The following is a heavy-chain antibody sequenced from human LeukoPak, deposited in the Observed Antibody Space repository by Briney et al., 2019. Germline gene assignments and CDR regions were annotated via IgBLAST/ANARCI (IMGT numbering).Heavy chain of an antibody. CDR1: GGSISSYY. J-gene: IGHJ4*02. CDR3: ARESGDYGDYGYYFDY. V-gene: IGHV4-4*07. Sequence: SETLSLTCTISGGSISSYYWSWIRQPVGKGLEWIGRIYTSGSTNYNPSLKSRVTMSVDTSKNQFSLKVSSVTAADTAVYYCARESGDYGDYGYYFDYWGQGTLVTVSS. CDR2: IYTSGST. D-gene: IGHD4-17*01.